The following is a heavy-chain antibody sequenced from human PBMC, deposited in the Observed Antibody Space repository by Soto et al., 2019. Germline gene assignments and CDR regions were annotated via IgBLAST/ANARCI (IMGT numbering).Heavy chain of an antibody. CDR1: GFSLSTSGVG. D-gene: IGHD3-10*01. V-gene: IGHV2-5*02. Sequence: QITLKESGPTLVKPTQTLTLTCTFSGFSLSTSGVGVGWIRQPPGKALEWLALIYWDDDKRYSPSLKSRLTITKDTSKNQVVLTMTNTDPVDTATYYCAHRRSYGSGSYFDYWGQGTLVTVSS. J-gene: IGHJ4*02. CDR3: AHRRSYGSGSYFDY. CDR2: IYWDDDK.